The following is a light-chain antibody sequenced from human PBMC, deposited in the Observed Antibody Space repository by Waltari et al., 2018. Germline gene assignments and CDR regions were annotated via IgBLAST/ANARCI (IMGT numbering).Light chain of an antibody. CDR2: KVT. Sequence: DIVMTQTPLSLPVTPGEPASISCRSSQSLLHSNGNTYLHWYLQKPGQSPRLLIYKVTNRKSGVPDRFSGSGSGTDFTLKISRVEPEDVGPYYCMQSTKDPRTFGQGTKVEIK. J-gene: IGKJ1*01. CDR1: QSLLHSNGNTY. CDR3: MQSTKDPRT. V-gene: IGKV2D-29*02.